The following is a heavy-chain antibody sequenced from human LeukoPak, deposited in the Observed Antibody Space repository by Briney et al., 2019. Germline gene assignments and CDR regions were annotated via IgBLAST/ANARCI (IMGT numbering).Heavy chain of an antibody. Sequence: QSGGSLRLSCAASGFTFSSYWMSCVRQAPGKGLEWVANIKEDGSEKYYVDSVKGRFTISRDNGKNSLYLQMNSLRAEDTAVYYCARDPPGSSTSFNWFDPWGQGTRVTVSS. CDR3: ARDPPGSSTSFNWFDP. D-gene: IGHD2-2*01. CDR1: GFTFSSYW. CDR2: IKEDGSEK. V-gene: IGHV3-7*03. J-gene: IGHJ5*02.